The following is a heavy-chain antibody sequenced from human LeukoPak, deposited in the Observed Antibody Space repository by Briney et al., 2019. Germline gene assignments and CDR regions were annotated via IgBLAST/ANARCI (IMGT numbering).Heavy chain of an antibody. CDR2: ISGSGGST. D-gene: IGHD3-10*01. CDR1: GFTFSSYA. CDR3: AKLWFGDPNPYFDY. J-gene: IGHJ4*02. V-gene: IGHV3-23*01. Sequence: PGGSLRLSCAASGFTFSSYAMSWVRQAPGKGLEWVSAISGSGGSTYYGDSVKGRFTISRDNSKNTLYLQMNSLRAEDTAVYYCAKLWFGDPNPYFDYWGQGTLVTVSS.